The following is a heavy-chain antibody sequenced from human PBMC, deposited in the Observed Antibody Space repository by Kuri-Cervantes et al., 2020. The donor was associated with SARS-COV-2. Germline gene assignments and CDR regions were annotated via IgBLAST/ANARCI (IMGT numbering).Heavy chain of an antibody. CDR3: AREDFSSLGAPHGLDY. J-gene: IGHJ4*02. V-gene: IGHV1-2*02. D-gene: IGHD1-26*01. CDR1: GYTFTGYY. Sequence: ASVKVSCKASGYTFTGYYMHWVRQAPGQELEWMGWINPNSGGTNYAQKFQGRVTLARDTSIRTAYMEVTSLTYDDTAVYYCAREDFSSLGAPHGLDYWGQGTLVTVSS. CDR2: INPNSGGT.